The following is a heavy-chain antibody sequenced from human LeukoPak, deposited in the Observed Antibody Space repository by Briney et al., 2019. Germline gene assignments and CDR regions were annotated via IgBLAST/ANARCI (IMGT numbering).Heavy chain of an antibody. Sequence: GGSLRLSCAASEFSVGSNYMSWVRQAPGKGLEWVSLIYSGGSTNYADSVKGRFTISRDSSKSTLYLQMNSLRAEDTAVYYCARGPSGYHNIGGQGTLVTVSS. V-gene: IGHV3-66*01. CDR2: IYSGGST. CDR3: ARGPSGYHNI. CDR1: EFSVGSNY. J-gene: IGHJ4*02. D-gene: IGHD5-12*01.